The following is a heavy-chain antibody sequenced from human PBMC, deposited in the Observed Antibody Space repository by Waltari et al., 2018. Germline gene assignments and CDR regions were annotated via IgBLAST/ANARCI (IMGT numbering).Heavy chain of an antibody. V-gene: IGHV1-69*01. D-gene: IGHD1-26*01. J-gene: IGHJ6*02. CDR2: IIPIVGTA. CDR3: ARVASGSYGRAYYYGMDV. CDR1: GGTFSSYA. Sequence: QVQLVQSGAEVKKPGSSVKVSCKASGGTFSSYAISWVRQAPGQGLEWMGGIIPIVGTANYAQKFQGRVTITADESTSTAYMELSSLRSEDTAVYYCARVASGSYGRAYYYGMDVWGQGTTVTVSS.